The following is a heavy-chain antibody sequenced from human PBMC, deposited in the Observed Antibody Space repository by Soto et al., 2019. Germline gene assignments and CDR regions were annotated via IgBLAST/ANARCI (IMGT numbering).Heavy chain of an antibody. CDR1: GFIFNYYW. CDR3: ARYSGGAFDV. Sequence: EVQLVESGGGLVQPGGSLRLSCEASGFIFNYYWMHWVRQAPGEGLVCVSRLNGEGNTATYTDSVNGRFTISRDTDKNTLYLQMSSLRAEDTAMYYCARYSGGAFDVWGQGSMVTVSS. V-gene: IGHV3-74*01. D-gene: IGHD6-19*01. J-gene: IGHJ3*01. CDR2: LNGEGNTA.